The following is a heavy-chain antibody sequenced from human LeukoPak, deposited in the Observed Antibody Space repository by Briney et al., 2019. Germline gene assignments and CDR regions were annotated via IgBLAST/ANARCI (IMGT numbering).Heavy chain of an antibody. D-gene: IGHD6-19*01. CDR3: AKDFEVHSNGCRGYFDY. J-gene: IGHJ4*02. V-gene: IGHV3-23*01. Sequence: PGGSLRLSCAASGFTFNNHAITWVRQAPGKGLEWVSVISGSGATTYYADSAKGRFTISRDNSRNTLYLQMNSLRPEDTAVYYCAKDFEVHSNGCRGYFDYWGQGTLVTVS. CDR2: ISGSGATT. CDR1: GFTFNNHA.